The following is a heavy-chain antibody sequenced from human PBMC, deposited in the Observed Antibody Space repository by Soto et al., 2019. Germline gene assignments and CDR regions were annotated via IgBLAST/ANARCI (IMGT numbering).Heavy chain of an antibody. D-gene: IGHD6-13*01. J-gene: IGHJ6*02. Sequence: QVQLQESGPGLVKPSGTLSLTCAVSGGSISSSNWWSWVRQPPGKGLEWIGEIYHSGSTNYNPSRESRVTISVAKSRNQFSLKLSSVTAADTAVYYCARDLRGAAAGTLSGITNYYFYGMDVWGQGTTVTVSS. CDR3: ARDLRGAAAGTLSGITNYYFYGMDV. V-gene: IGHV4-4*02. CDR1: GGSISSSNW. CDR2: IYHSGST.